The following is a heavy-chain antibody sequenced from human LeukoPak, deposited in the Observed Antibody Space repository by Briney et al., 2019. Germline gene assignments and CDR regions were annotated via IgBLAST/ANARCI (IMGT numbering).Heavy chain of an antibody. D-gene: IGHD3-16*01. V-gene: IGHV5-51*01. CDR1: GYRFTSYW. J-gene: IGHJ3*02. CDR3: ARTWGRQITDAFDI. Sequence: KAGESLKISCKGSGYRFTSYWIGWVRQMPGKGLEWMGIIYPGDSDTRYSPSFQGQVTISADKSISTAYLQWSSLKASDTAIYYCARTWGRQITDAFDIWGQGTMVTVSS. CDR2: IYPGDSDT.